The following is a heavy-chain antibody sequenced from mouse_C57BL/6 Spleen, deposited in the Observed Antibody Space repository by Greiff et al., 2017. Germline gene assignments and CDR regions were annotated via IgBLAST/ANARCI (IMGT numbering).Heavy chain of an antibody. CDR2: IRNKANGYTT. Sequence: EVNLVESGGGLVQPGGSLSLSCAASGFTFTDYYMSWVRQPPGKALEWLGFIRNKANGYTTEYSASVKGRFTISRDNSQSILYLQMNALRAEDSATYYCARPSITTVVAPYWYFDVWGTGTTVTVSS. D-gene: IGHD1-1*01. V-gene: IGHV7-3*01. J-gene: IGHJ1*03. CDR1: GFTFTDYY. CDR3: ARPSITTVVAPYWYFDV.